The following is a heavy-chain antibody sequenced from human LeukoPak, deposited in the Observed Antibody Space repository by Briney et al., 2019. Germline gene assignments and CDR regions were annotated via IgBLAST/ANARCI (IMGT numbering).Heavy chain of an antibody. J-gene: IGHJ4*02. V-gene: IGHV4-34*01. D-gene: IGHD5-18*01. CDR3: ARGRSNSYFLGDS. CDR1: GGSFGGYY. CDR2: KTESGST. Sequence: PSENLSLTCGVSGGSFGGYYWSWIRQSPGKGLEWIGEKTESGSTNYNPSLKSRVTVSVDASKKQFSLNLRSVTAADTAVYYCARGRSNSYFLGDSWGQGTLVTVSS.